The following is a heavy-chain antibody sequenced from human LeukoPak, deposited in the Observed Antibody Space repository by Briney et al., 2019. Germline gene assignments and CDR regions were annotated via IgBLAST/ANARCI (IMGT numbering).Heavy chain of an antibody. CDR3: ASGNAYSSGWYGPEDAFDI. Sequence: GGSLRLSCAASGFTFSSYAMHWVRQAPGKGLEWVAVISYDGSNKYYADSVKGRFTISRDNSKNTLYLQMNSLRAEDTAVYYCASGNAYSSGWYGPEDAFDIWGQGTMVTVSS. CDR1: GFTFSSYA. D-gene: IGHD6-19*01. V-gene: IGHV3-30-3*01. CDR2: ISYDGSNK. J-gene: IGHJ3*02.